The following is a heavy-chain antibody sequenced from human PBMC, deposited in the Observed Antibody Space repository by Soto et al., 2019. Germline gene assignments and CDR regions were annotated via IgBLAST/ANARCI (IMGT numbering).Heavy chain of an antibody. CDR3: ARRGYDYYDSSGYFDY. CDR1: GYSFTSYW. D-gene: IGHD3-22*01. J-gene: IGHJ4*02. Sequence: GESLKISCKGSGYSFTSYWIGWVRQMPGKGLEWMGIIYPGDSDTRYSPSLQGQVTISADKSISTAYLQWSSLKASDTAMYYCARRGYDYYDSSGYFDYWGQGTLVTVSS. V-gene: IGHV5-51*01. CDR2: IYPGDSDT.